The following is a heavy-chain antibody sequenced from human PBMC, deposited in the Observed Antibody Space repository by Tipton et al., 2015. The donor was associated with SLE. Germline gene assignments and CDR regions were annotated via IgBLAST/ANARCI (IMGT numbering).Heavy chain of an antibody. J-gene: IGHJ3*02. CDR1: GGSFSGYY. CDR2: VSISGNT. V-gene: IGHV4-59*10. CDR3: ARRGWVDAFDI. Sequence: TLSLTCAIYGGSFSGYYWTWIRQPPGKGLEWIGRVSISGNTNYNPSLKSRVTMSVDTSRKQFSLKLTSVTAADTAVYYCARRGWVDAFDIWGQGTMVIVSS. D-gene: IGHD6-19*01.